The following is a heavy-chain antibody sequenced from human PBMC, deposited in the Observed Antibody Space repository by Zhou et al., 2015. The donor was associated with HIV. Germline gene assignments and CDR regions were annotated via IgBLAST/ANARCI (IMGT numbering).Heavy chain of an antibody. CDR3: ARGLLGYCSGGSCYGRVDY. CDR2: INPNSGGT. CDR1: GYTFTGYY. D-gene: IGHD2-15*01. Sequence: QVQLVQSGAEVKKPGASVKVSCKASGYTFTGYYMHWVRQAPGQGLEWMGRINPNSGGTNYAQKFQGRVTMTRDTSISTAYMELSRLRSDDTAVYYCARGLLGYCSGGSCYGRVDYWGQGTLVTVSS. V-gene: IGHV1-2*06. J-gene: IGHJ4*02.